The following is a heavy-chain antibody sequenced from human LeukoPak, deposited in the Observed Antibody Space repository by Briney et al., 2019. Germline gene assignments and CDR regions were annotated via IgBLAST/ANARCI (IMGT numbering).Heavy chain of an antibody. Sequence: ASVKVSCKASGYTFTSYYMHWVRQAPGQGLEWMGIINPSGGSTSYAQKFQGRVTMTRDTSTSTVYMGLSSLRSEDTAVYYCARALSTVPSGGPFDYWGQGTLVTVSP. D-gene: IGHD4-17*01. CDR2: INPSGGST. V-gene: IGHV1-46*01. J-gene: IGHJ4*02. CDR1: GYTFTSYY. CDR3: ARALSTVPSGGPFDY.